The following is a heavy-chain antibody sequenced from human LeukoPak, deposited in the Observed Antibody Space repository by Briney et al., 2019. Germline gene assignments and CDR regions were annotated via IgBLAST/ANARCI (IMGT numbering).Heavy chain of an antibody. CDR1: GYTFTSYD. D-gene: IGHD3-22*01. J-gene: IGHJ4*02. CDR2: MNPNSGNT. Sequence: GASVKVSCKDSGYTFTSYDINWVRHATGQGLEWMGWMNPNSGNTGYAQKFQGRVTMTRNTSISTAYMELSSLRSEDTAVYYCARVGNYYDSSGYYPKFDYWGQGTLVAVSS. V-gene: IGHV1-8*01. CDR3: ARVGNYYDSSGYYPKFDY.